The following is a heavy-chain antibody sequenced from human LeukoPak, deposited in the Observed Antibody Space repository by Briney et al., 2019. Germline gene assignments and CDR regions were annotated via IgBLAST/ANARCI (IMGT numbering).Heavy chain of an antibody. J-gene: IGHJ4*02. D-gene: IGHD5-18*01. V-gene: IGHV4-59*01. Sequence: PSETLSLTCTVSGGSISSYYWSWIRQPPGKGLEWIGYIYYSGSTNYNPSLKSRVTISVDTSKNQFSLKLSSVTAADTAVYYCARVFSRGYIYGIDYWGQGTLVTVSS. CDR1: GGSISSYY. CDR3: ARVFSRGYIYGIDY. CDR2: IYYSGST.